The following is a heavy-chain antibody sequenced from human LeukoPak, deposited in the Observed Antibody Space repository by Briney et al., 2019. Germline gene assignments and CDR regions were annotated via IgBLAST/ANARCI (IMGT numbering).Heavy chain of an antibody. J-gene: IGHJ5*02. V-gene: IGHV4-59*08. Sequence: PSETLSLTCTVSGGSISSYYWSWIRQPPGKGLEWIGYIYYSGRNTYNPSLKSRVTISVDTSKNQFSLKLASLTAADTAVYYCARRPIVGSTGFYFDPWGPGTLVTVSS. CDR2: IYYSGRN. D-gene: IGHD1-26*01. CDR3: ARRPIVGSTGFYFDP. CDR1: GGSISSYY.